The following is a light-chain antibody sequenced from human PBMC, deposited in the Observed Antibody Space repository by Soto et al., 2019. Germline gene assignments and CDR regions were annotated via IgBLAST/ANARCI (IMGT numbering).Light chain of an antibody. Sequence: QSVLTQSPSASGTPGQRLTISCSGSSSNNGSNTVNWYQQLPGTAPKLLIYSNNQRPSGVPDRFSGSKSGTSASLAISGLQSEDEADYYCAAWDDSLNGLVVFGGGTKVTVL. CDR2: SNN. CDR1: SSNNGSNT. V-gene: IGLV1-44*01. J-gene: IGLJ2*01. CDR3: AAWDDSLNGLVV.